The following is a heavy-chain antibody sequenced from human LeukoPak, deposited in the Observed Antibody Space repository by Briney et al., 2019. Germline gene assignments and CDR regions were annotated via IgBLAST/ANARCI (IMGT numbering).Heavy chain of an antibody. Sequence: GGSLRLSCAASGFTFSSYGMHWGRQAPGKGLEWVAFIRYDGSNKYYADSVKGRFTISRDNSKNTLYLQMNSLRAEDTAVYYCAKDMMVRGVVPFDYWGQGTLVTVSS. CDR2: IRYDGSNK. CDR3: AKDMMVRGVVPFDY. J-gene: IGHJ4*02. CDR1: GFTFSSYG. V-gene: IGHV3-30*02. D-gene: IGHD3-10*01.